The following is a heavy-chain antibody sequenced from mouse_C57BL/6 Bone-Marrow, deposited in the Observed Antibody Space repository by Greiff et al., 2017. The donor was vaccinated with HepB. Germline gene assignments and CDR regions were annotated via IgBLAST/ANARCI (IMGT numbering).Heavy chain of an antibody. D-gene: IGHD3-2*02. Sequence: EVQLLESGPELVKPGASVKIPCKASGYTFTDYNMDWVKQSHGKSLEWIGDINPNNGGTIYNQKFKGKATLTVDKSSSTAYMELRSLTSEDTAVYYCAREGLRLLYFDYGGQGTTPTVSS. CDR1: GYTFTDYN. V-gene: IGHV1-18*01. J-gene: IGHJ2*01. CDR2: INPNNGGT. CDR3: AREGLRLLYFDY.